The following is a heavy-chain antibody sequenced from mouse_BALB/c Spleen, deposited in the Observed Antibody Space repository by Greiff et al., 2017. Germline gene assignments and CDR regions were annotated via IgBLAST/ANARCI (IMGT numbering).Heavy chain of an antibody. CDR1: GYTFTSYW. Sequence: QVQLQQSGAELAKPGASVKMSCKASGYTFTSYWMNWVKQRPGQGLEWIGYINPSTGYTEYNQKFKDKATLTADKSSSTAYMQLSSLTSEDSAVYYCSSFYYRYDVNAMDYWGQGTSVTVSS. CDR3: SSFYYRYDVNAMDY. D-gene: IGHD2-14*01. CDR2: INPSTGYT. J-gene: IGHJ4*01. V-gene: IGHV1-7*01.